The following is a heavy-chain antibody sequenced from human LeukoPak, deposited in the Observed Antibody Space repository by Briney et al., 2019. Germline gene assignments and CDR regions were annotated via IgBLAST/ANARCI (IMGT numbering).Heavy chain of an antibody. CDR1: GLTFSNFG. CDR3: AKDREFTWSAHFGDSSFDY. V-gene: IGHV3-30*02. CDR2: IRYDGSNE. Sequence: HPGGSLRLSCAASGLTFSNFGMHWVRQAPGKGLEWVAFIRYDGSNEYYADSVKGRFTVSRDNSKNTLHLQMNSLRPEDTAVYYCAKDREFTWSAHFGDSSFDYWGQGTLVTVSS. D-gene: IGHD3-3*01. J-gene: IGHJ4*02.